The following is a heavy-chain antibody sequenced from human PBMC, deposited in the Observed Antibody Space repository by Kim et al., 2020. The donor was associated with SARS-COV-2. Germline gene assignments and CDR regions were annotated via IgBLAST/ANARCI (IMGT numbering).Heavy chain of an antibody. D-gene: IGHD6-6*01. V-gene: IGHV3-30*04. CDR1: GFTFSRYS. Sequence: GGSLRLSCAASGFTFSRYSMHWVRQAPGKGLEWVAVISFDGSDKYNVDSVKGRFTISRDNSKNTLYLQMNSLRTEDTAVYYCARDSSSTFYYWGQGTRVT. CDR2: ISFDGSDK. CDR3: ARDSSSTFYY. J-gene: IGHJ4*02.